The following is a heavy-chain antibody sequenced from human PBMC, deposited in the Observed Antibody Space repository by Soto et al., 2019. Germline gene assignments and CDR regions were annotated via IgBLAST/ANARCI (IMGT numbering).Heavy chain of an antibody. Sequence: QLQLQESGPGLVKPSETLSLTCTVSGGSISSGPYSWGWIRQPPGKGLEWIGTFYYSGSTYYNPSLESRFTLSVDTSKNQFSLKVSSVTAADTAVYSSARLGGYCSSTSCYDYYGMEVWGQGTTVTVSS. J-gene: IGHJ6*02. CDR3: ARLGGYCSSTSCYDYYGMEV. V-gene: IGHV4-39*01. CDR2: FYYSGST. D-gene: IGHD2-2*01. CDR1: GGSISSGPYS.